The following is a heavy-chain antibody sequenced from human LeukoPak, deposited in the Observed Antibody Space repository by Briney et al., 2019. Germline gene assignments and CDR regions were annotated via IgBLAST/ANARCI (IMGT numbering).Heavy chain of an antibody. J-gene: IGHJ6*04. CDR1: GLILSNAW. CDR2: FSRRGSTI. Sequence: GGPLRLSCAASGLILSNAWMSWVRQSPGKGLEWVSYFSRRGSTIYYADSVKARFPISRDNAKNSLCLQMTSLRAEDTAVYYCSELGITMIGGVWGKGTTVTISS. CDR3: SELGITMIGGV. D-gene: IGHD3-10*02. V-gene: IGHV3-11*04.